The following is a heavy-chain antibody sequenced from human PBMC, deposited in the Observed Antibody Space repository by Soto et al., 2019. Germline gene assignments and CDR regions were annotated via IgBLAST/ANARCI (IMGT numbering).Heavy chain of an antibody. J-gene: IGHJ4*02. D-gene: IGHD3-10*01. CDR1: GFTFSTYS. CDR2: ISRSCTPI. Sequence: GGSLRLSCAASGFTFSTYSMNWVRQAPGKGLEWVSYISRSCTPIFYAESVEGRFTISRDNAKNSLYLQMNSLRDEDTAVYYCARDRSTSGSYHTFDDWGQGTLVTVSS. CDR3: ARDRSTSGSYHTFDD. V-gene: IGHV3-48*02.